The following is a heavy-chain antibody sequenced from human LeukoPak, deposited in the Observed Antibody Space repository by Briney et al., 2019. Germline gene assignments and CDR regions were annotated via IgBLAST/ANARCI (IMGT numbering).Heavy chain of an antibody. CDR2: ISADGATI. V-gene: IGHV3-48*03. D-gene: IGHD3-10*01. CDR1: GFDFNIYE. Sequence: GGSLRLSCAASGFDFNIYEMNWVRQAPGKGLEWVSHISADGATIYYADSVKGRFTISRDTMKSSLHLQMSSLRAEDTAVYYCAGSRYPEPQDLNYWGQGTLVIVS. CDR3: AGSRYPEPQDLNY. J-gene: IGHJ4*02.